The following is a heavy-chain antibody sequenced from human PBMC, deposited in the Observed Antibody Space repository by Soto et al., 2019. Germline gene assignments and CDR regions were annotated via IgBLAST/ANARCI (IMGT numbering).Heavy chain of an antibody. CDR2: IYYSGST. Sequence: TSETLSLTCTVSGGSISSYYWSWIRQPPGKGLEWIGYIYYSGSTNYNPSLKSRVTISVDTSKNQFSLKLSSVTAADTAVYYCARQWNYYYMDVWGKGTTVTVSS. D-gene: IGHD5-12*01. CDR3: ARQWNYYYMDV. J-gene: IGHJ6*03. CDR1: GGSISSYY. V-gene: IGHV4-59*08.